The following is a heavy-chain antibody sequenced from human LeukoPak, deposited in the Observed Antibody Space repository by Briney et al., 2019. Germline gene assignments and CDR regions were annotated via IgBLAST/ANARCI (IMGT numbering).Heavy chain of an antibody. CDR3: ARGGRGTYLNDY. CDR1: GFTFSSYW. Sequence: GGSLRLSCAASGFTFSSYWMHWVRQAPGTGLVWVSRIKFDESATNYADSVKGRFTISRDNDRNTVYLQMNSLRGEDTAVYYCARGGRGTYLNDYWGQGTLVTVSS. D-gene: IGHD1-26*01. CDR2: IKFDESAT. V-gene: IGHV3-74*01. J-gene: IGHJ4*02.